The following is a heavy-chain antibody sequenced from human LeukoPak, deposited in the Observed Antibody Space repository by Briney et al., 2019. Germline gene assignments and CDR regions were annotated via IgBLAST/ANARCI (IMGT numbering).Heavy chain of an antibody. Sequence: GGSLRLSCAASGFTFSSYAMHWVRQAPGKGLVWVAIISYDGSNKYYADSVKGRFTISRDNSKNTLYLQMNSLRAEDTAVYYCAKDSEYYDFWSNNDWFDPWGQGTLVTVSS. V-gene: IGHV3-30-3*01. CDR2: ISYDGSNK. D-gene: IGHD3-3*01. CDR1: GFTFSSYA. J-gene: IGHJ5*02. CDR3: AKDSEYYDFWSNNDWFDP.